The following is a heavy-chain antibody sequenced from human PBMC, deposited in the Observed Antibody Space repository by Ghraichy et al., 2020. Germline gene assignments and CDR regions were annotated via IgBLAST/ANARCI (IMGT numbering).Heavy chain of an antibody. Sequence: SETLSLTCTVSGGSISSYYWSWIRQPPGKGLEWIGYIYYSGSTNYNPSLKSRVTISVDTSKNQFSLKLSSVTAADTAVYYCASLRSYNWNDVDYWGQGTLVTVSS. CDR1: GGSISSYY. V-gene: IGHV4-59*01. J-gene: IGHJ4*02. CDR2: IYYSGST. D-gene: IGHD1-1*01. CDR3: ASLRSYNWNDVDY.